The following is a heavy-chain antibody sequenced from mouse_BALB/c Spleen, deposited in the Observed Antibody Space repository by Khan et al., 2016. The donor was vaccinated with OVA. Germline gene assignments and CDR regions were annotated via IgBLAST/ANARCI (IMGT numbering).Heavy chain of an antibody. Sequence: QVQLQQSGAELVRPGVSVKISCKGSGYTFTDYAMHWVKQSHAKSLEWIGVISTYYGDASYNQKFKGKATMTVDKSSSTAYMELARLTSEDSAIYYCVMGCGNSRFAYWGQGTLVTVSA. CDR2: ISTYYGDA. CDR1: GYTFTDYA. V-gene: IGHV1S137*01. D-gene: IGHD2-1*01. CDR3: VMGCGNSRFAY. J-gene: IGHJ3*01.